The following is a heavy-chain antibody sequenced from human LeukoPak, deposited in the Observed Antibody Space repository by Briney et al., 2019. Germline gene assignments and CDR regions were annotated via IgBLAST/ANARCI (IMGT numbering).Heavy chain of an antibody. CDR1: GFIFSDHY. J-gene: IGHJ4*02. CDR2: IRHKLNSYTT. CDR3: ARANLPAAGNLDY. D-gene: IGHD6-13*01. Sequence: GGSLRLSCAASGFIFSDHYMDWVRQAPGKGLEWVGRIRHKLNSYTTEYAASVEGRFTISRDDSKNSVYLQMNSLKNEDTAVYYCARANLPAAGNLDYWGQGTQVTVSS. V-gene: IGHV3-72*01.